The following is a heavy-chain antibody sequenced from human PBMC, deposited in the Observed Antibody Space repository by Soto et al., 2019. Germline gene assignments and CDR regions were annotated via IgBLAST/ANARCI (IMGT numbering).Heavy chain of an antibody. Sequence: AGSLRLSCAASGFTFSSYGMHWVRQAPGKGLEWVAVISYDGSNKYYADSVKGRFTISRDNSKNTLYLQMNSLRAEDTAVYYCAKDLYAVSSSYYGMDVWGQGTKVTVYS. CDR1: GFTFSSYG. J-gene: IGHJ6*02. CDR3: AKDLYAVSSSYYGMDV. CDR2: ISYDGSNK. D-gene: IGHD6-6*01. V-gene: IGHV3-30*18.